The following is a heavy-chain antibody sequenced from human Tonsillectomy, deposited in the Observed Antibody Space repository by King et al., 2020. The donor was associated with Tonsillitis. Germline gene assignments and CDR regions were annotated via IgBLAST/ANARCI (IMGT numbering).Heavy chain of an antibody. CDR3: ARGANYDFWSGYWGYNWFDP. CDR1: GFTFSSYA. Sequence: QLVQSGGGVVQPGRSLRLSCAASGFTFSSYAMHWVRQAPGKGLEWVAVISYDGSNKYYADSVKGRFTISRDNSKNTLYLQMNSLRAEDTAVYYCARGANYDFWSGYWGYNWFDPWGHGTLVTVSS. J-gene: IGHJ5*02. D-gene: IGHD3-3*01. V-gene: IGHV3-30-3*01. CDR2: ISYDGSNK.